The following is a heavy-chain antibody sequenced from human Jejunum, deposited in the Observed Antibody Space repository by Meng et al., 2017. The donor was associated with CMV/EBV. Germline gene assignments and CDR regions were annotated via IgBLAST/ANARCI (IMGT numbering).Heavy chain of an antibody. J-gene: IGHJ4*02. CDR1: GFTFRNDA. D-gene: IGHD6-13*01. V-gene: IGHV3-23*01. CDR2: INGYAT. Sequence: LSCAASGFTFRNDAMPWLRQAPGKGLEWVASINGYATHYADAVRGRFTISSDRSKNMLFLQVESLRVEDTAVYYCARIRSSPGAGDWGQGTLVTVSS. CDR3: ARIRSSPGAGD.